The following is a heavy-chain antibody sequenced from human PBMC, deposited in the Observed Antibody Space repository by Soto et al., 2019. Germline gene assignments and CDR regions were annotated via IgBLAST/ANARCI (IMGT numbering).Heavy chain of an antibody. V-gene: IGHV1-18*01. CDR3: ARDASTYYYDSSGYVSAFDI. J-gene: IGHJ3*02. Sequence: GASVKVSCKASGYTFTSYGISWVRQAPGQGLEWMGWISAYNGNTNYAQKLQGRVTMTTDTSTSTAYMELRSLRSDDTAVYYCARDASTYYYDSSGYVSAFDIWGQGTMVPVSS. CDR2: ISAYNGNT. D-gene: IGHD3-22*01. CDR1: GYTFTSYG.